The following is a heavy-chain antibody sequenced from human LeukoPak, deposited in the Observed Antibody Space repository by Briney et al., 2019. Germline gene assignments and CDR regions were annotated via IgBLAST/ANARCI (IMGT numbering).Heavy chain of an antibody. J-gene: IGHJ4*02. CDR2: IIPIFGTA. D-gene: IGHD1-1*01. V-gene: IGHV1-69*13. CDR1: GGTFSSYS. Sequence: SVKVSCKASGGTFSSYSISWVRQAPGQGLEWMGGIIPIFGTANYAQKFQGRVTITADESTSTAYMELSSLRSEDTAVYYCARDGTGQVAFDYWGQGTLVTVSS. CDR3: ARDGTGQVAFDY.